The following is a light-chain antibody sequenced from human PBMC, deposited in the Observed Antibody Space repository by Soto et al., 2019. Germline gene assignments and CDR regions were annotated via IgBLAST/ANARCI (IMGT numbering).Light chain of an antibody. CDR3: QQFNSYPTT. J-gene: IGKJ5*01. Sequence: AIQLTQSPSSLSASVGDRVTITCRASQGISSALAWYQQKPGKAPKLLIYDASSLESGVPSRFSCSGSGTDFTLTISSLQTEDFATYYCQQFNSYPTTVGQGTRLEIK. CDR2: DAS. V-gene: IGKV1-13*02. CDR1: QGISSA.